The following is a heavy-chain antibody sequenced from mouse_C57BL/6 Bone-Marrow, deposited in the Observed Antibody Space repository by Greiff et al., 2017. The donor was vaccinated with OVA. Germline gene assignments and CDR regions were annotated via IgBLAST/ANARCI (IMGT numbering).Heavy chain of an antibody. CDR1: GYAFSSSW. CDR3: ARYQIWYYPMDY. V-gene: IGHV1-82*01. CDR2: IYPGDGDT. J-gene: IGHJ4*01. Sequence: QVQLKESGPELVKPGASVKISCKASGYAFSSSWMNWVKQRPGKGLEWIGRIYPGDGDTNYNGKFKGKATLTADKSSSTAYMQLSSLTSEDSAVYFCARYQIWYYPMDYWGQGTSVTVSS.